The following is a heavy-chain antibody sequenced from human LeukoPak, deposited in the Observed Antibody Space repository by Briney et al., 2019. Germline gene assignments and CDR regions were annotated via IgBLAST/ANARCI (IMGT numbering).Heavy chain of an antibody. D-gene: IGHD5-12*01. V-gene: IGHV3-11*01. CDR2: ISSSGSTI. CDR1: GFTFSDYY. J-gene: IGHJ4*02. CDR3: ASLNLGSLDSGYEH. Sequence: GGSLRLSCAASGFTFSDYYMSWIRQAPGKGLEWVSYISSSGSTIYYADSVKGRFTISRDNAKNSLYLQMNSLRAEDTAVYYCASLNLGSLDSGYEHWGQGTLVTVSS.